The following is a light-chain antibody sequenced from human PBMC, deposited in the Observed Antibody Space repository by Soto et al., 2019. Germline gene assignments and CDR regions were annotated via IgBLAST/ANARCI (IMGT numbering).Light chain of an antibody. CDR2: KAS. Sequence: DIQMNQSPSTLSASVGDRVTITCRASQSISNWLAWYQQKPGKAPKLLIYKASSLESGVPSRFSGSGSGTEFTLTISSLQPDDFATYYCQQYNSYSWTFGQGTKV. CDR3: QQYNSYSWT. CDR1: QSISNW. J-gene: IGKJ1*01. V-gene: IGKV1-5*03.